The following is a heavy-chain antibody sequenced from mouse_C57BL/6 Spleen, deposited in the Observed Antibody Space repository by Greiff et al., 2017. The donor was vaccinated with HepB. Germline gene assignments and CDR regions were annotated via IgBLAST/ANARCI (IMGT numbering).Heavy chain of an antibody. CDR1: GYTFTSYW. CDR3: ARSPDGYSPWFAY. CDR2: IDPSDSET. V-gene: IGHV1-52*01. D-gene: IGHD2-3*01. J-gene: IGHJ3*01. Sequence: QVQLQQPGAELVRPGSSVKLSCKASGYTFTSYWMHWVKQRPIQGLEWIGNIDPSDSETHYNQKFKDKATLTVDKSSSTAYMQLSSLTSEDSAVYYCARSPDGYSPWFAYWGQGTLVTVSA.